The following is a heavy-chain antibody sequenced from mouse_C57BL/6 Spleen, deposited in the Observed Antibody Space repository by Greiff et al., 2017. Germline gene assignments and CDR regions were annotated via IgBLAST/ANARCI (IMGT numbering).Heavy chain of an antibody. D-gene: IGHD2-5*01. CDR2: INPNNGGT. CDR3: ARWGAYYSNYEGVDY. CDR1: GYTFTDYY. V-gene: IGHV1-26*01. J-gene: IGHJ2*01. Sequence: EVQLQQSGPELVKPGASVKISCKASGYTFTDYYMNWVKQSHGKSLEWIGDINPNNGGTSYNQKFKGKATLTVDKSSSTAYMELRSLTSEDSAVYYCARWGAYYSNYEGVDYWGQGTTLTVSS.